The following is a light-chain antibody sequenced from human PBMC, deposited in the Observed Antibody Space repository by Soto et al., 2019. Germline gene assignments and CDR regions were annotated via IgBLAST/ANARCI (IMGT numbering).Light chain of an antibody. CDR2: EVS. J-gene: IGLJ2*01. CDR3: CSYAGSPTFVI. Sequence: QSALTQPASVSGSHGQSITIPCTGASSDVGSYNLVSWYQQHPGKAPKLMIYEVSRRPSGISNRFSGSKSGNTASLTISGLQAEDEADYYCCSYAGSPTFVIFGGGTQLTVL. CDR1: SSDVGSYNL. V-gene: IGLV2-23*02.